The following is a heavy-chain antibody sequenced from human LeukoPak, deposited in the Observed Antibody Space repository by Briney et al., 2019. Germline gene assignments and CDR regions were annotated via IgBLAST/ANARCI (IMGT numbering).Heavy chain of an antibody. J-gene: IGHJ6*02. D-gene: IGHD5-18*01. Sequence: PGGSLRLSCAASGFTFSGYYMSWIRQAPGKGLEWVSYISSSGSTIYYADSVKGRFTISRDNAKNSLYLQMNSLRAEDTAVYYCARGDVDTAMVTRRSRIWFGESPYGMDVWGQGTTVTVSS. V-gene: IGHV3-11*01. CDR3: ARGDVDTAMVTRRSRIWFGESPYGMDV. CDR2: ISSSGSTI. CDR1: GFTFSGYY.